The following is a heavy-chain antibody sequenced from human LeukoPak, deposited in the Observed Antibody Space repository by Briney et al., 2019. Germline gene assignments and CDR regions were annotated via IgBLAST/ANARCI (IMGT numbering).Heavy chain of an antibody. D-gene: IGHD3-10*01. V-gene: IGHV3-23*01. J-gene: IGHJ4*02. CDR1: GFTFSSYA. CDR3: AKDRSELWFGELLFDY. Sequence: GGSLRLSCAASGFTFSSYAMSWVRQAPGKGLEWVSAISGSGGSTYYADSVKGRFTISRDNSKNTLYLQMNSLRAEDTAVYYCAKDRSELWFGELLFDYWGQGTLVTVSS. CDR2: ISGSGGST.